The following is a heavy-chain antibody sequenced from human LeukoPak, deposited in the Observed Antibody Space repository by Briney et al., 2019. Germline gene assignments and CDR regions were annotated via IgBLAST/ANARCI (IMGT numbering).Heavy chain of an antibody. V-gene: IGHV4-39*01. D-gene: IGHD4-17*01. CDR1: GGSISSRGYY. Sequence: SSETLSLTCTVSGGSISSRGYYWGWIRQPPGKGLEWIGSIYYSGSTYYNPSLKSRVTISVDTSKNQFSLKLSSVTAADTAVYYCATTVTTGVDYWGQGTLVTVSS. CDR3: ATTVTTGVDY. J-gene: IGHJ4*02. CDR2: IYYSGST.